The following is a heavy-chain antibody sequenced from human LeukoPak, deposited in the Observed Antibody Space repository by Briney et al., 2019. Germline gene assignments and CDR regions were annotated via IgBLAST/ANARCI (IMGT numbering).Heavy chain of an antibody. Sequence: PSETLSLTCAVSGGSISSGGYSWSWIRQPPGKGLEWIGYIYHSGSTYYNPSLKSRVTISVDTSKNQFSLKLSSVTAADTAVYYCASHMYYYDSSGYYGDAFDIWGQGTMVTVSS. D-gene: IGHD3-22*01. CDR1: GGSISSGGYS. CDR3: ASHMYYYDSSGYYGDAFDI. J-gene: IGHJ3*02. CDR2: IYHSGST. V-gene: IGHV4-30-2*02.